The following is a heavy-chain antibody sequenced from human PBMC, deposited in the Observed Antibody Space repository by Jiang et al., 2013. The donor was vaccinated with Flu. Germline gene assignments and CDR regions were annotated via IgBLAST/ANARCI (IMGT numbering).Heavy chain of an antibody. D-gene: IGHD1-7*01. CDR1: GFTFSNYG. CDR2: ISFDGTVE. V-gene: IGHV3-30*18. J-gene: IGHJ4*02. CDR3: AKDTGNGGSRTKHDNIAY. Sequence: VQLLESGGGVVQPGRSLRLSCAASGFTFSNYGMHWVRQAPGKGLEWVAIISFDGTVEYHADSVKGRFTISRDNSMNTLYLQMNSLRAEDTAVYYCAKDTGNGGSRTKHDNIAYWGQGTLVTVSS.